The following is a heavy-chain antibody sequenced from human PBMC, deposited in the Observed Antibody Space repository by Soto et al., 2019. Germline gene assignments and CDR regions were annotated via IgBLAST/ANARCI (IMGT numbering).Heavy chain of an antibody. CDR1: GFTFSSYG. J-gene: IGHJ6*02. CDR3: AKDANWHRHRADYSYSYYAMHV. V-gene: IGHV3-30*18. CDR2: ISYDGSNK. D-gene: IGHD1-1*01. Sequence: LRLSCAASGFTFSSYGMHWVRQAPGKGLECVAVISYDGSNKYYADSVKGRFTISRDNSKNTLYLQMNSLRAEDTAVYYCAKDANWHRHRADYSYSYYAMHVSCQALTVTVFS.